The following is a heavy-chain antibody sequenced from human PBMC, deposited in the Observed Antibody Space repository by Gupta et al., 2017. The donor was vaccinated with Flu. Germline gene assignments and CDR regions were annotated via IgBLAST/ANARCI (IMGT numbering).Heavy chain of an antibody. CDR2: TGDTR. D-gene: IGHD3-3*01. J-gene: IGHJ4*02. V-gene: IGHV3-11*01. Sequence: TGDTRLYGDSVKGRFTISRDNAKNSLSLQMNSLRVEDTAVYFCTRGGLYDFWSGSPNFDYWGQGILVSVSS. CDR3: TRGGLYDFWSGSPNFDY.